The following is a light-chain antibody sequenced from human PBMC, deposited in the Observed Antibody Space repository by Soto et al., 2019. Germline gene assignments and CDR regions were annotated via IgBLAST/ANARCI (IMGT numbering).Light chain of an antibody. V-gene: IGLV1-40*01. CDR3: QSYDSSLSGVV. CDR2: GNS. CDR1: SSNIGAGYD. J-gene: IGLJ2*01. Sequence: QPVLTQPPSVSGAPGQRVTISCTGSSSNIGAGYDVHWYQPLPGTAPKLLIYGNSNRPSGVPDRFSGSKSGTSASLAITGLQAEDEADYYCQSYDSSLSGVVFGGGTKLTVL.